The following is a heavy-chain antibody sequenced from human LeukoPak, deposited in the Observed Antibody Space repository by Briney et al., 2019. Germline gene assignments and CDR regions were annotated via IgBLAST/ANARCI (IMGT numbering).Heavy chain of an antibody. CDR3: ARHETAMVNRWYFDL. D-gene: IGHD5-18*01. CDR1: DGSISPYY. V-gene: IGHV4-59*08. CDR2: IYFSGNT. J-gene: IGHJ2*01. Sequence: PSETLSLTCNVTDGSISPYYWSWIRQPPGKGLEWIGYIYFSGNTKFSPSLKSRVSISLDTSKNQFSLRLSSVTAADTAVYCCARHETAMVNRWYFDLWGRGTLVAVSS.